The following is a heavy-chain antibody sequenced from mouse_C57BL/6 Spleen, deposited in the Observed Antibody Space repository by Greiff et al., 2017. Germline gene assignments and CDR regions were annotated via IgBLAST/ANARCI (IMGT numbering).Heavy chain of an antibody. D-gene: IGHD2-5*01. J-gene: IGHJ3*01. CDR1: GYTFTSYD. V-gene: IGHV1-85*01. CDR2: IYPRDGST. CDR3: ARPGYYSNYAY. Sequence: LQESGPELVKPGASVKLSCKASGYTFTSYDINWVKQRPGQGLEWIGWIYPRDGSTKYNEKFKGKATLTVDTSSSTAYMELHSLTSEDSAVYFCARPGYYSNYAYWGQGTLVTVSA.